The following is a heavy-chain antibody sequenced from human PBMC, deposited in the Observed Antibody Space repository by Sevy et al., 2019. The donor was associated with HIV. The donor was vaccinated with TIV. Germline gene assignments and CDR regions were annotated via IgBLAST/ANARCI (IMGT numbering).Heavy chain of an antibody. CDR1: GFSFSSYA. V-gene: IGHV3-23*01. D-gene: IGHD3-10*01. CDR2: ISGSGGST. J-gene: IGHJ4*02. CDR3: AKGGFTMVRGVLDY. Sequence: GGSLRLSCAASGFSFSSYAMSWVRQTPGKGLEWVSAISGSGGSTSYADSVKGRFTISRDNSKNTLYLQMNSLRAEDTAVYYCAKGGFTMVRGVLDYWGQGTLVTVSS.